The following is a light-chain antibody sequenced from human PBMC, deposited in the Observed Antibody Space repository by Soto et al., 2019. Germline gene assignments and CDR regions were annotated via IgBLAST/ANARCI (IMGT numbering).Light chain of an antibody. Sequence: DIQMTQSPSSVSASVGNRVTITCRASQGISSWLAWYQQKPGKAPKLLIYKASSLESGVPSRFSGSGSGTEFTLTISSLQPDDFATYYCQRLSHAFGGGTKVDI. CDR3: QRLSHA. CDR1: QGISSW. J-gene: IGKJ4*01. V-gene: IGKV1-5*03. CDR2: KAS.